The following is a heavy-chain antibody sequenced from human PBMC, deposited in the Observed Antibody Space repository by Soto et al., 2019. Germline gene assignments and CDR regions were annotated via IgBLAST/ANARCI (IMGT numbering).Heavy chain of an antibody. V-gene: IGHV1-69*06. CDR3: AREVLGAIATSWFDP. CDR1: GGTFSSYA. Sequence: QVQLVQSGAEVKKPGSSVKVSCKASGGTFSSYAISWVRQAPGQGLEWMGGIIPIFGTANYAQKVQGRVTIPADKSTSTVYMELSSLRSEDTAVYYCAREVLGAIATSWFDPWGQGTLVTVSS. D-gene: IGHD2-21*01. J-gene: IGHJ5*02. CDR2: IIPIFGTA.